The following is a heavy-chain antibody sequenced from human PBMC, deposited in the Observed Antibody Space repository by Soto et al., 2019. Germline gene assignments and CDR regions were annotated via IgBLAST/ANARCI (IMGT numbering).Heavy chain of an antibody. J-gene: IGHJ6*03. Sequence: SSVKVSCKASGGTFSSYTISWVRQAPGQGLEWMGRIIPILGIANYAQKFQGRVTITADKSTSTAYMELSSLRSEDTAVYYCARGGPNYYYYYMDVWGKGTTVTVSS. D-gene: IGHD3-16*01. CDR2: IIPILGIA. CDR1: GGTFSSYT. V-gene: IGHV1-69*02. CDR3: ARGGPNYYYYYMDV.